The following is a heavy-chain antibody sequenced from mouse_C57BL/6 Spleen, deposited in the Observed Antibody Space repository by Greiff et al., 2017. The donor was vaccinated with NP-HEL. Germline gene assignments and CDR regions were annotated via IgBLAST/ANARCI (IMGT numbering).Heavy chain of an antibody. V-gene: IGHV1-9*01. D-gene: IGHD1-1*01. Sequence: VQRVESGAELMKPGASVKLSCKATGYTFTGYWIEWVKQRPGHGLEWIGEILPGSGSTNYNEKFKGKATFTADTSSNTAYMQLSSLTTEDSAIYYCARSTYYYGSSYLYFDYWGQGTTLTVSS. CDR3: ARSTYYYGSSYLYFDY. J-gene: IGHJ2*01. CDR2: ILPGSGST. CDR1: GYTFTGYW.